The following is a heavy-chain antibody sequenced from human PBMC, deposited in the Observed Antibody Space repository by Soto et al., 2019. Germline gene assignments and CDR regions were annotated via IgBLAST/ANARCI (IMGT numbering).Heavy chain of an antibody. D-gene: IGHD2-2*01. J-gene: IGHJ6*02. V-gene: IGHV3-73*01. CDR2: IRSKANSYAT. CDR1: GFTFSGSA. Sequence: GGSLRLSCAASGFTFSGSAMHWVRQASGKGLEWVGRIRSKANSYATAYVASVKGRFTISRDDSKITAYLQMNSLKTEDTAVYYCTRHSTDIVVVPAAMDYYGMDVWGQGTTVTVSS. CDR3: TRHSTDIVVVPAAMDYYGMDV.